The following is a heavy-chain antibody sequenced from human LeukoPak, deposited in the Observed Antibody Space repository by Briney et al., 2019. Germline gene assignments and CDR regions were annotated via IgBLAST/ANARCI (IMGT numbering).Heavy chain of an antibody. CDR1: GGSISSGGFY. Sequence: PSQTLSLTCTVSGGSISSGGFYWNWIRQPPAQDREWIGYIYYSGNNNYNPSLRRRVIISVDASKNPFSLKLSSVTAADAAVYYCARGVKAGWNSDDGSGYYFGNWGQGTLVTVSS. V-gene: IGHV4-30-4*01. CDR2: IYYSGNN. CDR3: ARGVKAGWNSDDGSGYYFGN. D-gene: IGHD3-22*01. J-gene: IGHJ4*02.